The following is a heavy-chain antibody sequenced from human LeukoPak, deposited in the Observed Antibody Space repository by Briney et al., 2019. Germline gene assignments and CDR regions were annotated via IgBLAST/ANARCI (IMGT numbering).Heavy chain of an antibody. CDR3: ATSMVRGVSKRGAFDI. CDR2: IDPSDSYT. CDR1: GYSFISYW. D-gene: IGHD3-10*01. Sequence: GESLKISCKGSGYSFISYWISWVRQMPGKGLEWMGTIDPSDSYTNYGPSFQGHVTILTDESISTAYLQWSNLKASDTAIYYCATSMVRGVSKRGAFDIWGQGTRDTISS. V-gene: IGHV5-10-1*01. J-gene: IGHJ3*02.